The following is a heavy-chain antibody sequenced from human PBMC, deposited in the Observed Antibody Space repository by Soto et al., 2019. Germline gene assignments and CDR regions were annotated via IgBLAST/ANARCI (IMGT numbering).Heavy chain of an antibody. Sequence: ASVKVSCKXSGYTFTSYAMHWVRQAPGQRLEWMGWINAGNGNTKYSQKFQGRVTITRDTSASTAYMELSSLRSEDTAVYYCASFGGYDYDSNYGMDVWGQGTTVTVSS. D-gene: IGHD3-22*01. CDR1: GYTFTSYA. J-gene: IGHJ6*02. CDR3: ASFGGYDYDSNYGMDV. CDR2: INAGNGNT. V-gene: IGHV1-3*01.